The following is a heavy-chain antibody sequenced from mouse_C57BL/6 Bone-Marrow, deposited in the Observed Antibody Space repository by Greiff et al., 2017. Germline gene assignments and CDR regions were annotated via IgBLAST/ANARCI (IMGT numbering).Heavy chain of an antibody. Sequence: DVMLVESGGGLVKPGGSLKLSCAASGFTFSSYAMSWVRQTPEKRLEWVATISDGGSYTYYPDNVKGRFTISRDNAKNNLYLQMSHLKSEDTAMYYCARERFGWYFDVWGTGTTVTVSS. V-gene: IGHV5-4*01. CDR3: ARERFGWYFDV. J-gene: IGHJ1*03. CDR2: ISDGGSYT. CDR1: GFTFSSYA.